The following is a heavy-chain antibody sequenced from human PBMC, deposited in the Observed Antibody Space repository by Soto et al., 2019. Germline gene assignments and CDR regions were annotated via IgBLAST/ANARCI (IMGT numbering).Heavy chain of an antibody. CDR2: IYYSGST. CDR1: GASTNSGGYY. J-gene: IGHJ4*02. V-gene: IGHV4-31*03. CDR3: ARTAWHFFDS. D-gene: IGHD3-3*02. Sequence: TLSVTCPVSGASTNSGGYYWSWIRQHPGKGLEWIGYIYYSGSTFYNPSLKSRITISSDTSKNQFSLKLNSVTAADTAVYYCARTAWHFFDSWGQGTLVTVYS.